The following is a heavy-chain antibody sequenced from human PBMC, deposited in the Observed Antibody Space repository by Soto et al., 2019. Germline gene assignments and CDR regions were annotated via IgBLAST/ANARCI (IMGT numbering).Heavy chain of an antibody. CDR2: IWYDGSEK. V-gene: IGHV3-33*01. CDR3: ARGWFRSGGDFDS. Sequence: GSLRLSCAASGFSFSDYGMHWVRQAPGKGLEWVAVIWYDGSEKYYTDSVRGRFTISRDNSKNTLYLQMNSLRAEDTAVYYCARGWFRSGGDFDSWGQGALVTVSS. D-gene: IGHD6-19*01. J-gene: IGHJ4*02. CDR1: GFSFSDYG.